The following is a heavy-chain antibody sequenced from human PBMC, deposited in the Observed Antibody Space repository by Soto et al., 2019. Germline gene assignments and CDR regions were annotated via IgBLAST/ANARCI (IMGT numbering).Heavy chain of an antibody. CDR1: GGTFSSYA. CDR3: ARGPSGYDLYNYYYYGMDV. CDR2: IIPIFGTA. Sequence: SVKVSCKASGGTFSSYAISWVRQAPGQGLEWMGGIIPIFGTANYAQKFQGRVTITADESTSTAYMELNSLRAEDSVVYYCARGPSGYDLYNYYYYGMDVWGQGTAVTVSS. D-gene: IGHD5-12*01. V-gene: IGHV1-69*13. J-gene: IGHJ6*02.